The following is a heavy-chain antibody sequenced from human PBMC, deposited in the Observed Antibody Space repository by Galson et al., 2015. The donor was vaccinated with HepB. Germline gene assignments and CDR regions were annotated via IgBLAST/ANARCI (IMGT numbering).Heavy chain of an antibody. J-gene: IGHJ5*02. CDR2: IDPSDSYT. V-gene: IGHV5-10-1*01. CDR1: GYSFTSYW. CDR3: ARSVVVPADRSWFDP. Sequence: QSGAEVKKPGESLRISCKGSGYSFTSYWISWVRQMPGKGLEWMGRIDPSDSYTNYSPSFQGHVTISADKSISTAYLQWSSLKASDTAMYYCARSVVVPADRSWFDPWGQGTLVTVSS. D-gene: IGHD2-2*01.